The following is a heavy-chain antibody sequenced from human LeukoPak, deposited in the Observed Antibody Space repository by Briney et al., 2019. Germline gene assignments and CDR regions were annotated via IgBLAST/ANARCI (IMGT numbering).Heavy chain of an antibody. J-gene: IGHJ4*02. CDR3: ARGAVAGTSFDY. D-gene: IGHD6-19*01. Sequence: PSETLSLTCTVSGGSISSSSYYWGWIRQPPGKGLEWIGSIYYSGSTYYNPSLKSRVTISVDTSKNQFSLKLSSVTAADTAVYYCARGAVAGTSFDYWGQGTLVTVSS. CDR1: GGSISSSSYY. V-gene: IGHV4-39*07. CDR2: IYYSGST.